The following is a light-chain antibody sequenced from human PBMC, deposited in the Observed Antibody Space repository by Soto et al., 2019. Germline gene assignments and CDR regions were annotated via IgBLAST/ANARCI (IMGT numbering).Light chain of an antibody. J-gene: IGLJ2*01. V-gene: IGLV2-14*01. CDR1: SSHVGNYDY. CDR3: TSYTSSSTVL. CDR2: DVS. Sequence: QSALTQPASVSGSPGQSITISCTGTSSHVGNYDYVSWYQHHPGKAPKLMISDVSTRPSGVSTRFSGSKSGNTASLTISGLQAADEADYYCTSYTSSSTVLFGGGTKVTVL.